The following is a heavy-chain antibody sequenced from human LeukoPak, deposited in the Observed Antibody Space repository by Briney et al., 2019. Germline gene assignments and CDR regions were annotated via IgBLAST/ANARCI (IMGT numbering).Heavy chain of an antibody. CDR3: ARDPGGSGYYD. J-gene: IGHJ4*02. Sequence: SETLSLTCTVSGGSISTYYWSWIRQPAGKGLEWIGRTYTSGSTNYNPSLKSRVTMSVDKSKKQFSLKLSSVTAADTAVYYCARDPGGSGYYDWGQGTLVTVSS. V-gene: IGHV4-4*07. D-gene: IGHD3-22*01. CDR1: GGSISTYY. CDR2: TYTSGST.